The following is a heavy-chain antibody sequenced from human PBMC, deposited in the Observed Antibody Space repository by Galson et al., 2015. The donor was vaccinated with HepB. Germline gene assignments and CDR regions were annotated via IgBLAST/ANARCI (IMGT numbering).Heavy chain of an antibody. CDR3: AREGRIDSSSSGGIDY. V-gene: IGHV1-18*01. Sequence: SVKVSCKASGYTFTSYGISWVRQAPGQGLEWMGWISTYNGNTNYAQKLQGRVTMTTDTSTSTAYMELRSLRSDDTAVYYCAREGRIDSSSSGGIDYWGQGTLVTVSS. J-gene: IGHJ4*02. D-gene: IGHD6-6*01. CDR2: ISTYNGNT. CDR1: GYTFTSYG.